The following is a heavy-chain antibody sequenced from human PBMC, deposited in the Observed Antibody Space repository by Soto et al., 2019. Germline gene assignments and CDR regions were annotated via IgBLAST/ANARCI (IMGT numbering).Heavy chain of an antibody. V-gene: IGHV1-69*01. CDR2: IIPIFGTA. Sequence: QVQLVQSGAEVKKPGSSVKVSRKASGGTFSSYAISWVRQAPGQGLEWMGGIIPIFGTANYAQKFQGRVTITADESTSTAYMELSSLRSEDTAVYYCARELNYDILTGYYTWFDPWGQGTLVTVSS. D-gene: IGHD3-9*01. CDR1: GGTFSSYA. CDR3: ARELNYDILTGYYTWFDP. J-gene: IGHJ5*02.